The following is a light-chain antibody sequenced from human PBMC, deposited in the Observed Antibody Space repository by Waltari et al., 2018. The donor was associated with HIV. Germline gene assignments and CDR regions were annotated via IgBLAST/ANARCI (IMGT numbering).Light chain of an antibody. CDR3: CSYGGSYTWV. Sequence: QSALTQPRYVSGSPGQSVPISCTGTSRDVDGYNYVSWYQQHPGKAPKLMIYDVSKRPSGVPARFSASKSGNTASLTISGLQAEDEADYYCCSYGGSYTWVFGGGTKLTVL. CDR2: DVS. J-gene: IGLJ3*02. V-gene: IGLV2-11*01. CDR1: SRDVDGYNY.